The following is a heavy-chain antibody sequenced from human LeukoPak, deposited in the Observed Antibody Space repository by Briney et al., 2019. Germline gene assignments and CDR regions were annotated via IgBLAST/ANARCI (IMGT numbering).Heavy chain of an antibody. Sequence: GGSLRLSCAASGFTFSSYAMSWVRQAPGKGLEWVSAISGSGGSTYYADSVKGRFTISRDNSKNKVYLQMNSQRAEDTAVYYCAKGLIRWSPPHFDYWGQGTLVTVSS. CDR2: ISGSGGST. CDR3: AKGLIRWSPPHFDY. V-gene: IGHV3-23*01. CDR1: GFTFSSYA. D-gene: IGHD3-3*01. J-gene: IGHJ4*02.